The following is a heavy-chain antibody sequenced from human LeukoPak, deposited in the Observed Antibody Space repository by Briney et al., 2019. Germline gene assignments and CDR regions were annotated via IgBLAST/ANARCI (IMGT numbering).Heavy chain of an antibody. D-gene: IGHD4-17*01. CDR3: ARGTYGDYVGHYYYYMDV. CDR1: GGTFSSYA. V-gene: IGHV1-69*05. J-gene: IGHJ6*03. Sequence: SVKVSCKASGGTFSSYAISWVRQAPGQGLEWMGRIIPIFGTANYAQKFQGRVTITTDESTSTAYMELSSLRSEDTAVYYCARGTYGDYVGHYYYYMDVWSKGTTVTVSS. CDR2: IIPIFGTA.